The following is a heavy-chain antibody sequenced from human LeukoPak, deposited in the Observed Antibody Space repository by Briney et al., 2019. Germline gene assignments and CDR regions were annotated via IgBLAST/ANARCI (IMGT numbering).Heavy chain of an antibody. CDR3: ARVLAYNWFDP. D-gene: IGHD3-3*01. CDR1: GGTFSSYA. CDR2: IIPILGIA. V-gene: IGHV1-69*04. J-gene: IGHJ5*02. Sequence: GASVKVSCKASGGTFSSYAISWVRQAPGQGLEWMGRIIPILGIANYAQKFQGRVTITADKSTSTAYMELSSLRSEDTAVYYCARVLAYNWFDPWGQGTLVTVSS.